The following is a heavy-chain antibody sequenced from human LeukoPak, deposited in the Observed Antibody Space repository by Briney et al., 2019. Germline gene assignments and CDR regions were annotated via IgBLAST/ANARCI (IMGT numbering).Heavy chain of an antibody. CDR3: ARWAPSGDRDYYYYYMDV. J-gene: IGHJ6*03. CDR2: ISADNGNT. V-gene: IGHV1-18*04. D-gene: IGHD2-21*02. CDR1: GYTFTGYY. Sequence: ASVKVSCKASGYTFTGYYMHWVRQAPGQGLEWMGWISADNGNTNYAQKLQGRVTMTTDTSTRTAYMELRSLRSDDTAVYYCARWAPSGDRDYYYYYMDVWGKGTTVTVSS.